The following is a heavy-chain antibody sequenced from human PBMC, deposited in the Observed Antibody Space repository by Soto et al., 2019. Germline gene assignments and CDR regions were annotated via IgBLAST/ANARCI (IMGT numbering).Heavy chain of an antibody. J-gene: IGHJ4*02. Sequence: QVQLQESGPGLVKPSQTLSLTCTVSGGSISSGGYYWSWIRQHPGKGLEWIGYIYYSGSTYYNPSLKSRVTISVDTSKNQFSLKLSSVTAADTAVYYCARDRETNTQQYYFDYWGQGTLVTVSS. CDR1: GGSISSGGYY. V-gene: IGHV4-31*03. CDR3: ARDRETNTQQYYFDY. D-gene: IGHD1-1*01. CDR2: IYYSGST.